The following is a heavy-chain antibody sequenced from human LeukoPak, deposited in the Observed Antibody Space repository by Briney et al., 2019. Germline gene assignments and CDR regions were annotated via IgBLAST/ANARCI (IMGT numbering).Heavy chain of an antibody. CDR1: GFTFSNYG. Sequence: GGSLRLSCAASGFTFSNYGMHWVRQAPGKGLEWVAVIWYDGSNKYYADSVKGRFTISRDNSKNTLYLQMNSLRAEDTAVYYCAKDLVGATPFDYWGQGTLVTVSS. CDR3: AKDLVGATPFDY. J-gene: IGHJ4*02. D-gene: IGHD1-26*01. V-gene: IGHV3-30*02. CDR2: IWYDGSNK.